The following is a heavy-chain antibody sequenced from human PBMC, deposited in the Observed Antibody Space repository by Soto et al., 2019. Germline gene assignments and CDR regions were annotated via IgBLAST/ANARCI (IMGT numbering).Heavy chain of an antibody. Sequence: ASVKVSCKASGFNFGSSAIQWVRQARGHRLEWIGWIVVGTGNTNYPQKFQGRVTITADESTSTAYMELSSLRSEDTAVYYCARHVPAAGYYNGMDVWGQGTTVTVSS. CDR2: IVVGTGNT. CDR3: ARHVPAAGYYNGMDV. J-gene: IGHJ6*02. CDR1: GFNFGSSA. D-gene: IGHD2-2*01. V-gene: IGHV1-58*02.